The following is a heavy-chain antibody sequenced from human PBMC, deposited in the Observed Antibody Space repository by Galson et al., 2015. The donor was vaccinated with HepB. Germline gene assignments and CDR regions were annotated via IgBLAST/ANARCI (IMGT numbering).Heavy chain of an antibody. J-gene: IGHJ4*02. CDR2: INAGNGNT. CDR1: GYTFTSYA. V-gene: IGHV1-3*01. CDR3: ARESHEWELVDY. Sequence: SVKVSCKASGYTFTSYAMHWVRQAPGQRLEWMGWINAGNGNTKYSQKFQGRVTITRDTSASTAYMELSSLRSEDTAVYYCARESHEWELVDYWGQGTLVTVSS. D-gene: IGHD1-26*01.